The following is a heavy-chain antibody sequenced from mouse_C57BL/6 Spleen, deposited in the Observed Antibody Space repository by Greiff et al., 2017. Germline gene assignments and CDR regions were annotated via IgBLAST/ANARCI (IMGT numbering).Heavy chain of an antibody. J-gene: IGHJ4*01. CDR1: GFTFSDYY. V-gene: IGHV5-16*01. CDR3: ARDGGTTVVATGAMDY. D-gene: IGHD1-1*01. Sequence: EVKLVESEGGLVQPGSSMKLSCTASGFTFSDYYMAWVRQVPEKGLEWVANINYDGSSTYYLDSLKSRFIISRDNAKNILYLQMSSLKSEDTATYYCARDGGTTVVATGAMDYWGQGTSVTVSS. CDR2: INYDGSST.